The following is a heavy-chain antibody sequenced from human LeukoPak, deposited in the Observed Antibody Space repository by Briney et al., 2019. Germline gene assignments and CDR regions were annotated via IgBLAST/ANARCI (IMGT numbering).Heavy chain of an antibody. CDR1: GFTFSSYW. CDR2: INPGGSSI. D-gene: IGHD1-14*01. V-gene: IGHV3-74*01. Sequence: GGSLRLSCAASGFTFSSYWMHWVRQVPGKGLVWVARINPGGSSITYADSVKGRFTISRDNAKNTLYLQMDSQRAEDTGVYYYARSNQADDYWGQGTLVTVSS. CDR3: ARSNQADDY. J-gene: IGHJ4*02.